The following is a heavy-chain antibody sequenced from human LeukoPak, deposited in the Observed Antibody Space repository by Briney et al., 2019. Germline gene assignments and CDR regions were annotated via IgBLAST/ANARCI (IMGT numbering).Heavy chain of an antibody. J-gene: IGHJ6*02. V-gene: IGHV3-48*03. D-gene: IGHD2-2*01. CDR2: ISSSGSTI. CDR1: GFTFSSYE. CDR3: AREDLHCSSTSCEFYYDYGMDV. Sequence: GGSLRLSCAASGFTFSSYEMNSVRQAPGKGLEWVSYISSSGSTIYYAHSVRGRSTIPRDNAKTSLNLQMNSLRAEDTAVYYCAREDLHCSSTSCEFYYDYGMDVWGQGTTVTVSS.